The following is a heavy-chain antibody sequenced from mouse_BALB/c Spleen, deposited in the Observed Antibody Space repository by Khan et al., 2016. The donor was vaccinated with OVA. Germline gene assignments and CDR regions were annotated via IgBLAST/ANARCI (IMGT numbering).Heavy chain of an antibody. CDR1: GYTFTNYV. CDR2: INPYNGGT. J-gene: IGHJ2*01. Sequence: IQLVQSGPELVKPGASVKMSCKASGYTFTNYVLHWVKQKPGQGLEWIGYINPYNGGTQYNEKFKGKATLASDKSSITAYMELSSLTSEDSAVYYCARGNWQSYYFDYWGQGTTLTLSS. D-gene: IGHD4-1*01. CDR3: ARGNWQSYYFDY. V-gene: IGHV1S136*01.